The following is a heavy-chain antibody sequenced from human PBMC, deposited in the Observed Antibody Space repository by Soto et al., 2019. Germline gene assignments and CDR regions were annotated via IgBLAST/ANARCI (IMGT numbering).Heavy chain of an antibody. CDR1: GFTFNTYD. V-gene: IGHV3-21*01. J-gene: IGHJ5*02. D-gene: IGHD2-21*01. CDR3: VRSGTARLLRHSWFDT. CDR2: ITTSNAYI. Sequence: EVQLVESGGGLVKPGGSLRLSCAASGFTFNTYDMNWVRQAPGKGLEWVSSITTSNAYIYYADSLKGRITISRDNAKNSLFLQMNSLRAEDTAVYYCVRSGTARLLRHSWFDTWGQGTLVTVSS.